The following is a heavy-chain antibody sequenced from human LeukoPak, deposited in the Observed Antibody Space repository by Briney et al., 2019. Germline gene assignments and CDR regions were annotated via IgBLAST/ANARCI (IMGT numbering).Heavy chain of an antibody. CDR1: GGSISSGGYS. Sequence: SETLSLTCAVSGGSISSGGYSWSWIRQPPGKGLEWIGYIYHSGSTYYNPSLKSRVTISVDRSKNQFSLKLSSVTAADTAVYYCARPGATLDAFDIWGQGTMVTVSS. J-gene: IGHJ3*02. CDR2: IYHSGST. CDR3: ARPGATLDAFDI. D-gene: IGHD1-26*01. V-gene: IGHV4-30-2*01.